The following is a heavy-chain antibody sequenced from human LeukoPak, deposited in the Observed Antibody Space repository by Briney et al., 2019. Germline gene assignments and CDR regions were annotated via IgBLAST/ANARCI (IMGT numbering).Heavy chain of an antibody. CDR1: GFTFSISS. V-gene: IGHV3-48*02. CDR2: ISSGSSTV. Sequence: GGSLRLSCAASGFTFSISSMNWVRQAPGKGLEWVSYISSGSSTVYYADSVKGRFTISRDNAKNSLFLQMSSLRDEDTAVYYCARDTGYSGYVIDYWGQGTLVTVSS. D-gene: IGHD5-12*01. J-gene: IGHJ4*02. CDR3: ARDTGYSGYVIDY.